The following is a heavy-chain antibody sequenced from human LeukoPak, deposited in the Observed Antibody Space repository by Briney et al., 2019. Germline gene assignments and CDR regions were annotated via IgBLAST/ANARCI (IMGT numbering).Heavy chain of an antibody. V-gene: IGHV1-2*02. Sequence: ASVKVSCKASGYTFTGYYMHWVRQAPGQGLEWMGWINPNSGGTNYAQKFQGRVTMTRDTSISTAYMELSRLRSDDTAVYYCARDGDIAARPPHAFDIWGQGTMVTVSS. J-gene: IGHJ3*02. D-gene: IGHD6-6*01. CDR1: GYTFTGYY. CDR3: ARDGDIAARPPHAFDI. CDR2: INPNSGGT.